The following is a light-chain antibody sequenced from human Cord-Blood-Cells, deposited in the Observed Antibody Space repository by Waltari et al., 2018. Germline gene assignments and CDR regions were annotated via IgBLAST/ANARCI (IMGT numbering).Light chain of an antibody. CDR3: CSYAGSSNGV. CDR1: SRDVGSYNF. CDR2: EGS. J-gene: IGLJ3*02. V-gene: IGLV2-23*01. Sequence: SVLTQPACVYGSPVQSGTISCTGTSRDVGSYNFVSWYQQHPVKAPKLMIYEGSKRPSGVSNRVSGSKSGDASSLTISGLQAEEKAEYYCCSYAGSSNGVFGGGTKLTVL.